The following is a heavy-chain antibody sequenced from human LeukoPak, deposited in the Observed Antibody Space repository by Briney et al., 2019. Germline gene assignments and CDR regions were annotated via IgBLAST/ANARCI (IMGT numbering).Heavy chain of an antibody. CDR2: INGSGGST. CDR1: GFTFSSYA. Sequence: GGSLRLSCAASGFTFSSYAMSWVRQAPGQGLEWVSAINGSGGSTYYADYLKGRFTISRDNSKNTLYLQMNSLRAEDTAVYYCANSLDVVVPEVPRRNWGQGTLVTVSS. D-gene: IGHD2-2*01. CDR3: ANSLDVVVPEVPRRN. J-gene: IGHJ4*02. V-gene: IGHV3-23*01.